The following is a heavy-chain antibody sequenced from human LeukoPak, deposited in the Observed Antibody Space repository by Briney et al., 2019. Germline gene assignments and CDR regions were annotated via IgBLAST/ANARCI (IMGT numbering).Heavy chain of an antibody. CDR3: ATKVGANMYNWFDP. Sequence: SETLSLTCAVYGGSFSGYYWSWIRQPPGKGLEWIGEINHSGSTNYNPSLKSRVTISVDTSKNQFSLKLSSVTAAGTAVYYCATKVGANMYNWFDPWGQGTLATVSS. D-gene: IGHD1-26*01. CDR2: INHSGST. CDR1: GGSFSGYY. J-gene: IGHJ5*02. V-gene: IGHV4-34*01.